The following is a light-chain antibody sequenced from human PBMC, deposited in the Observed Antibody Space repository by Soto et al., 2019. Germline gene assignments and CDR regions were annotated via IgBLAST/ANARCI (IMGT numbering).Light chain of an antibody. CDR2: GAS. Sequence: EIVLTQSPGTLSLSPGERATLSCRASQSVSSSYLAWYQQKPGQAPRLLIYGASNRATGIPDRFSGSGSGTDFTLTISRLEPEDFAVYYCQQYGSSPPQVTFGPGTKVDIK. J-gene: IGKJ3*01. CDR3: QQYGSSPPQVT. CDR1: QSVSSSY. V-gene: IGKV3-20*01.